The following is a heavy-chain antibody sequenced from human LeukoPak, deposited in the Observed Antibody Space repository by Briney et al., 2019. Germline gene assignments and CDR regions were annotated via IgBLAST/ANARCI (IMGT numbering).Heavy chain of an antibody. V-gene: IGHV4-4*07. CDR2: IYTSGST. CDR1: GGSISSYY. Sequence: SETLSLTCTVSGGSISSYYWSWIQQPAGKGLEWVGRIYTSGSTNYNPSLKSRVTMSVDTSKNQFSLKLSSVTAADTAVYYCARDRRSSGWYTYDKYYHMDVWGKGTTVTVSS. D-gene: IGHD6-19*01. CDR3: ARDRRSSGWYTYDKYYHMDV. J-gene: IGHJ6*03.